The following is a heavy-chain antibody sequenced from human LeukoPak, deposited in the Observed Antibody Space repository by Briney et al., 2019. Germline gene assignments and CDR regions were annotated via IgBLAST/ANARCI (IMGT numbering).Heavy chain of an antibody. CDR1: GFTFSSYG. V-gene: IGHV3-23*01. CDR3: ALSSSWYGGFFDY. CDR2: ISGSGGST. Sequence: PPGGSLRLSCAASGFTFSSYGMSWVRQAPGKGLEWVSAISGSGGSTYYADSVKGRFTISRDNSKNTLYLQMNSLRAEDTAVYYCALSSSWYGGFFDYWGQGTLVTVSS. D-gene: IGHD6-13*01. J-gene: IGHJ4*02.